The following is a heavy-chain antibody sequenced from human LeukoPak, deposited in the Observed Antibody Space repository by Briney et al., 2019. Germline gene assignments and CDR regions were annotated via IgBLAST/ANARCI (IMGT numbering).Heavy chain of an antibody. CDR3: ARDRLLWGPFGI. D-gene: IGHD7-27*01. V-gene: IGHV4-61*02. CDR2: VYTSGST. CDR1: GGSISSDSYY. Sequence: PSETLSLTCIVSGGSISSDSYYWNWIRQPAGKGLEWIGRVYTSGSTNYNPSLKSRVSISVDTSKNQFSLRLTSVTAADTAVYYCARDRLLWGPFGIWGQGTMLTVSS. J-gene: IGHJ3*02.